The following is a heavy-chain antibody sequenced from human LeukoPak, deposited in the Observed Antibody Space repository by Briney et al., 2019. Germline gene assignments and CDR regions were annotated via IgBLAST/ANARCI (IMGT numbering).Heavy chain of an antibody. CDR2: ISWDGGST. V-gene: IGHV3-43*01. CDR1: GFTFDDYT. D-gene: IGHD1/OR15-1a*01. CDR3: AKDRGRTPLRYFDY. Sequence: GGSLRLSCAASGFTFDDYTMHWVRQAPGKGLEWVSLISWDGGSTYYADSVKGRFTISRDNSKNSLYLQMNSLRTEDTALYYCAKDRGRTPLRYFDYWGQGTLVTVSS. J-gene: IGHJ4*02.